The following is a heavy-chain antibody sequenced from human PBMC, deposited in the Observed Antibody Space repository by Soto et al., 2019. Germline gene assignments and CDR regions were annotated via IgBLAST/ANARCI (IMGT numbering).Heavy chain of an antibody. D-gene: IGHD6-13*01. CDR1: GFTFSSYG. CDR3: EKVSLGSSCYDTGVDY. Sequence: GGSLRLSCAASGFTFSSYGMHWVRQAPGKGLEWVAVISYDGSNKYYADSVKGRFTISRDNSKNTLYLQMNSLRAEDTAVYYCEKVSLGSSCYDTGVDYWGQGTLVTVSS. J-gene: IGHJ4*02. V-gene: IGHV3-30*18. CDR2: ISYDGSNK.